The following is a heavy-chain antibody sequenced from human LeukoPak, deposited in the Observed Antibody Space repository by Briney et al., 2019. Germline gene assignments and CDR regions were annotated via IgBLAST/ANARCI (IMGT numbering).Heavy chain of an antibody. CDR1: GGSSTVFS. CDR2: INHGERT. V-gene: IGHV4-34*01. J-gene: IGHJ4*02. Sequence: ETRSLTSALYGGSSTVFSGSWLRQPPGKGLEWIGEINHGERTNYNPPLKSRVTISVDTYRNQFSLKLSSVTAADTAVYYCARGGYYDTLTGNDTVAYPDYRGQGTLVTVSS. CDR3: ARGGYYDTLTGNDTVAYPDY. D-gene: IGHD3-9*01.